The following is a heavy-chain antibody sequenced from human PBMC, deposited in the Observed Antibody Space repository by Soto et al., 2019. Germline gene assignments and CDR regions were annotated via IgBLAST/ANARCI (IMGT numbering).Heavy chain of an antibody. Sequence: QMQLVQSGAEVKKPGASVKVSCKASGYTFTGYYIHWVRQAPGQGLEWMGWINPNSGVTNYAQKFQGRGSMTRDTSISTAYMELSRLRSDDTALYYCARDGGGANWFDPWGQGTLVTVSS. J-gene: IGHJ5*02. CDR3: ARDGGGANWFDP. CDR2: INPNSGVT. D-gene: IGHD2-15*01. V-gene: IGHV1-2*02. CDR1: GYTFTGYY.